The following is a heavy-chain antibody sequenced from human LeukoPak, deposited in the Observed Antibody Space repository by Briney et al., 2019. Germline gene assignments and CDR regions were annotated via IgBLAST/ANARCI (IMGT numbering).Heavy chain of an antibody. Sequence: ASVKVSCKASGYTFTGYYMHWVRQAPGQGLEWMGWINPNSGGTNYAQKFQGRVTMTRDTSISTAYMELSRLRSDDTAVYYCARREQAAAGTYYYYYYMDVWGKGTTVTISS. V-gene: IGHV1-2*02. CDR1: GYTFTGYY. CDR2: INPNSGGT. CDR3: ARREQAAAGTYYYYYYMDV. J-gene: IGHJ6*03. D-gene: IGHD6-13*01.